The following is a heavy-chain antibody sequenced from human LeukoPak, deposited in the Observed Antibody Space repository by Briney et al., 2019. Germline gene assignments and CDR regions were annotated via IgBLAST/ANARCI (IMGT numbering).Heavy chain of an antibody. Sequence: SVKVSCKASGGTFSSYAIGWVRQAPGQGLEWMGGIIPIFGTANYAQKFQGRVTITADKSTSTAYMELSSLRSEDTAVYYCARPSAYRSSTSCNYYYGMDVWGKGTTVTVSS. D-gene: IGHD2-2*01. CDR2: IIPIFGTA. CDR1: GGTFSSYA. J-gene: IGHJ6*04. CDR3: ARPSAYRSSTSCNYYYGMDV. V-gene: IGHV1-69*06.